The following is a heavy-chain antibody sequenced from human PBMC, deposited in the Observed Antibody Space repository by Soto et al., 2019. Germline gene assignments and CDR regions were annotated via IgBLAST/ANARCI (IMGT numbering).Heavy chain of an antibody. D-gene: IGHD3-16*02. V-gene: IGHV1-2*02. Sequence: VASVKVSCKASGYTFTGYYMHWVRQAPGQGLEWMGWINPNSGGTNYAQKFQGRVTMTRDTSISTAYMELSRLRSDDTAVYYCARVRRLGELSTPGGSFDYWGQGTLVTVSS. CDR3: ARVRRLGELSTPGGSFDY. CDR2: INPNSGGT. J-gene: IGHJ4*02. CDR1: GYTFTGYY.